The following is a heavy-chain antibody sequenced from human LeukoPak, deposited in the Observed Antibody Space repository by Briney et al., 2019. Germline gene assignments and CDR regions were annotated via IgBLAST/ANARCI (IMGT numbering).Heavy chain of an antibody. J-gene: IGHJ6*02. CDR3: ARSIGPVDTAMVTYYYGMDV. V-gene: IGHV1-2*04. CDR1: GGTFSSYA. CDR2: INPNSGGT. Sequence: GASVKVSCTASGGTFSSYAISWVRQAPGQGLEWMGWINPNSGGTNYAQKFQGWVTMTRDTSISTAYMELSRLRSDDTAVYYCARSIGPVDTAMVTYYYGMDVWGQGTTVTVSS. D-gene: IGHD5-18*01.